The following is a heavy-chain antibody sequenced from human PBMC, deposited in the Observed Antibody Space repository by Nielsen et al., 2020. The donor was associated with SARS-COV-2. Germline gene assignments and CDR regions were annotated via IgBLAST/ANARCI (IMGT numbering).Heavy chain of an antibody. J-gene: IGHJ6*02. D-gene: IGHD4-17*01. Sequence: GGSLRLSCAASGFTFSSYWMSWVRQAPGKGLEWVSVIYSGGSTYYADSVKGRFTISRDNSKNTLYLQMNSLRAEDTAVYYCARGRTTVTTKYYYGMDVWGQGTTVTVSS. CDR1: GFTFSSYW. CDR2: IYSGGST. V-gene: IGHV3-66*01. CDR3: ARGRTTVTTKYYYGMDV.